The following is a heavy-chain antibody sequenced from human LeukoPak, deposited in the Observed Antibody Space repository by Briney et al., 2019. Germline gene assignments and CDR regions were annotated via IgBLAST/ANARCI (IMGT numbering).Heavy chain of an antibody. J-gene: IGHJ6*03. Sequence: SVKVSCKASGGTFSSYAISWVRQAPGQGLEWMGGIIPIFGTANYAQKFQGRVTITADKSTSTAYMELSSLRSEDTAVYYCARGPTDFIAAAGTGDYYYYYYYMDVWGKGTTVTISS. CDR1: GGTFSSYA. D-gene: IGHD6-13*01. CDR3: ARGPTDFIAAAGTGDYYYYYYYMDV. CDR2: IIPIFGTA. V-gene: IGHV1-69*06.